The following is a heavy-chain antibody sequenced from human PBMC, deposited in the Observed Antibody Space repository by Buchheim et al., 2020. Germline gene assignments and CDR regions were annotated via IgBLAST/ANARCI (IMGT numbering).Heavy chain of an antibody. CDR1: GGSISSGSYY. V-gene: IGHV4-61*02. CDR3: ARDMSMGLMAYYYYGMDV. Sequence: QVQLQESGPGLVKPSQTLSLTCTVSGGSISSGSYYWSWIRQPAGKGLEWIGRIYTSGSTNYNPSLKSRVTISVDTSKNQFSLKLSSVTAADTAVYYCARDMSMGLMAYYYYGMDVWGQGTT. CDR2: IYTSGST. J-gene: IGHJ6*02. D-gene: IGHD2-8*01.